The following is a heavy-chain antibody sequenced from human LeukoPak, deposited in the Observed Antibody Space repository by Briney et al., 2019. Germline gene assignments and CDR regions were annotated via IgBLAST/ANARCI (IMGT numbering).Heavy chain of an antibody. J-gene: IGHJ3*02. Sequence: GGSLRLSCAASGFTFSSYAMHWVRQAPGKGLEWVAVISYDGSNKYYADSVKGRFTISRDNSKNTLYLQMNSLRAEDTAVYYCARGVRRRPDAFDIWGQGTMVTVSS. CDR3: ARGVRRRPDAFDI. CDR2: ISYDGSNK. CDR1: GFTFSSYA. V-gene: IGHV3-30*14. D-gene: IGHD6-25*01.